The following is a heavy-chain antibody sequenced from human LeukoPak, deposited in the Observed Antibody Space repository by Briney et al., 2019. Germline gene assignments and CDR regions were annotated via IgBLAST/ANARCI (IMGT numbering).Heavy chain of an antibody. CDR1: GFTVSSNY. Sequence: PGGSLRLSCAASGFTVSSNYMSWVRQAPGKGREWASVIYSGGSTYYADSVKGRFTISRDNSKNTLYLQMNSLRAEDTAVYYCARDVATVYYYYMDVWGKGTTVTVSS. J-gene: IGHJ6*03. D-gene: IGHD4-17*01. CDR3: ARDVATVYYYYMDV. V-gene: IGHV3-53*01. CDR2: IYSGGST.